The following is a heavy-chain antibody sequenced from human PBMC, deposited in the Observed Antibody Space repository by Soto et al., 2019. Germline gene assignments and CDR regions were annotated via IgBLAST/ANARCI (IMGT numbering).Heavy chain of an antibody. D-gene: IGHD3-10*01. CDR3: ARASMVRGVGPFDY. Sequence: SETLSLTCTVSGGSISSYYWSWIRQPAGKGLEWIGRIYTSGSTNYNPSLKSRVTMSVDTSKNQFSLKLSSVTAADTAVYYCARASMVRGVGPFDYWGQGTLVTVSS. CDR2: IYTSGST. V-gene: IGHV4-4*07. J-gene: IGHJ4*02. CDR1: GGSISSYY.